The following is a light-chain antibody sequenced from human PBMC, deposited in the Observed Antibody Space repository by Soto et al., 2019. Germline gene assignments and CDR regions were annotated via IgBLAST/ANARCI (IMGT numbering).Light chain of an antibody. CDR1: QRVSGGF. V-gene: IGKV3D-20*01. Sequence: DIVLTQSPATLSLSPGERATLYCGASQRVSGGFPAWYQQKPGLAPRLILYDTSFRATGIPDRFGGSGSGTDFTLTIRRLDPEDFAVYYCQQYGSSPSFGQGTKV. CDR3: QQYGSSPS. J-gene: IGKJ1*01. CDR2: DTS.